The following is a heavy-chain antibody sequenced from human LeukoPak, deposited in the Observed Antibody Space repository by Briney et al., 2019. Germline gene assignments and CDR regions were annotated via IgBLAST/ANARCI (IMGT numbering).Heavy chain of an antibody. D-gene: IGHD6-13*01. CDR2: IIPILGIT. J-gene: IGHJ5*02. CDR3: ARDWAYSSSWFDP. V-gene: IGHV1-69*02. CDR1: GGTFSSYT. Sequence: GASVKVSCKASGGTFSSYTISWVRQAPGQGLEWMGRIIPILGITNYAQKFQGRVTITTDKSTSTAYMERSSRRSEDTAVYYCARDWAYSSSWFDPWGQGTLVTVSS.